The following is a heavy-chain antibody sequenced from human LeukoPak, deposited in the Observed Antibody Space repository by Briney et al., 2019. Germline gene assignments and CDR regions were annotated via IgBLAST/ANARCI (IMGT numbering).Heavy chain of an antibody. V-gene: IGHV4-59*01. Sequence: SETLSLTCTVSGASITSYYWNWVRQPPGKGLEWIGYIYYGGTNNKPSLESRVTISLDTSKSQLSLKLSSVTAADTAVYYCARDARPGGFDYWGQGTLVTVSS. CDR1: GASITSYY. CDR3: ARDARPGGFDY. D-gene: IGHD3-16*01. J-gene: IGHJ4*02. CDR2: IYYGGT.